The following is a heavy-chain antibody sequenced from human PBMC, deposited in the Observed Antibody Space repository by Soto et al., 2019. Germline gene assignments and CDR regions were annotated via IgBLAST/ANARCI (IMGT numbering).Heavy chain of an antibody. CDR1: GFTFSDYY. CDR3: AKGPEGSGTYPLIYYYFDH. CDR2: ISGSSSYT. Sequence: GGSLRLSCAASGFTFSDYYMSWIRQAPGKGLEWVSYISGSSSYTNYADSVKGRFTISRDNAKNSLYLQMNSLRVEDTAVYYCAKGPEGSGTYPLIYYYFDHWGQGTLVTVSS. V-gene: IGHV3-11*05. J-gene: IGHJ4*02. D-gene: IGHD1-26*01.